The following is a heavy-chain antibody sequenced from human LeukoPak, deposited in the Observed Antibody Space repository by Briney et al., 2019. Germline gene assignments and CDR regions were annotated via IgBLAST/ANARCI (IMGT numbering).Heavy chain of an antibody. J-gene: IGHJ4*02. CDR2: IKQDGSEK. CDR1: GFTFSSYW. Sequence: GGSLRLSCAASGFTFSSYWMSWVRQAPGKGLEWVANIKQDGSEKYYVDSVKGRFTISRDNAKNSLYLQMNSLRAEDTAVYYCARYLRDVFVWGFYRYTPDWGQGTLVTVSS. CDR3: ARYLRDVFVWGFYRYTPD. V-gene: IGHV3-7*01. D-gene: IGHD3-16*02.